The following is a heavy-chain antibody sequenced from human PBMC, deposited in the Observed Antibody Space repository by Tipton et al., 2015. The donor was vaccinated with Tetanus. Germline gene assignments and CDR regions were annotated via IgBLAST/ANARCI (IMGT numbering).Heavy chain of an antibody. CDR2: IYSGGST. CDR1: GFTVSSNY. D-gene: IGHD3-10*01. J-gene: IGHJ6*02. Sequence: QLVQSGGGLIQPGGSLRLSCAASGFTVSSNYMSWVRQAPGKGLEWVSVIYSGGSTYYADSVKGRFTISRDNSKNTLYLQMNSLRAEDTAVYYCAREGVLWFGELQDNYYYYGMDVWGQGTTVTVSS. V-gene: IGHV3-53*01. CDR3: AREGVLWFGELQDNYYYYGMDV.